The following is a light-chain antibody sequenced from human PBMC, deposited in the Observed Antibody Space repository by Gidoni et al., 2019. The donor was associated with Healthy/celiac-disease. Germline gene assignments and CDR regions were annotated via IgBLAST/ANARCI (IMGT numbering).Light chain of an antibody. J-gene: IGKJ1*01. CDR1: QSVLYSSNNQNY. Sequence: DIVMTQSPDSLAVSLGERATINCKSSQSVLYSSNNQNYLAWYQQKPGQPPKLLIYWASTRESGVPDRFSGSGSGTDFTLTISSLQAEDVAVYYCQQYYSTPPPTFGQGTKVKSN. CDR3: QQYYSTPPPT. V-gene: IGKV4-1*01. CDR2: WAS.